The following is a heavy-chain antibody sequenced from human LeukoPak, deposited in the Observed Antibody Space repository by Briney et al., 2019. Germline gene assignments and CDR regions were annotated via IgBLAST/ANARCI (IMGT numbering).Heavy chain of an antibody. D-gene: IGHD2-21*02. CDR2: INPNSGGT. J-gene: IGHJ1*01. Sequence: ASVKVSCKASGYTFTGYYMHWVRQAPGQGLEWMGWINPNSGGTNYAQKFQGRVTMTRDTSISTAYMELSRLRSDDTAVYYCAREVVTAGYFQHWGQGTLVTVSS. V-gene: IGHV1-2*02. CDR3: AREVVTAGYFQH. CDR1: GYTFTGYY.